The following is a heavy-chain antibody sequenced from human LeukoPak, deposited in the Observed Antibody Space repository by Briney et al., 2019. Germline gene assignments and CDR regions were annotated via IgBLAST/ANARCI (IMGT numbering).Heavy chain of an antibody. D-gene: IGHD3-10*01. Sequence: PSETLSLTCTVSGGSISSYYWSWIRQPPGKGLEWIGYIYYSGSTNYNPSLKSRVTISVDTSKNQFSLKLSSVTAADTAVYYCARAVWFGELFGGSWFDPWGQGTLVTVSS. CDR2: IYYSGST. CDR3: ARAVWFGELFGGSWFDP. V-gene: IGHV4-59*01. J-gene: IGHJ5*02. CDR1: GGSISSYY.